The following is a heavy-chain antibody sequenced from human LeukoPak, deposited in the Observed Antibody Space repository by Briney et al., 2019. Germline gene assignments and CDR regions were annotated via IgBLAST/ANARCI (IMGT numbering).Heavy chain of an antibody. CDR2: IRSSGRTT. D-gene: IGHD1-26*01. Sequence: GGSLRLSCAASGFTFSSYWMSWVRQAPGKGPEWVAVIRSSGRTTNYADSVKGRFTISRDNSNNTLFLQMIRLRAEDTAVYYCAKPPENVVGTSPFYFDSWGQGTLVTVSS. CDR3: AKPPENVVGTSPFYFDS. CDR1: GFTFSSYW. V-gene: IGHV3-23*01. J-gene: IGHJ4*02.